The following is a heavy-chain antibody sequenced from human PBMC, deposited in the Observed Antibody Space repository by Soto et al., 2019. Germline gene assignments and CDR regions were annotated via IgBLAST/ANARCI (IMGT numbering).Heavy chain of an antibody. J-gene: IGHJ6*02. D-gene: IGHD6-19*01. V-gene: IGHV4-59*11. CDR3: ARMRPTGWHDYYFFGMDL. Sequence: LSLTCNVSGGSLTDHYWTWIRQPPGKGLEWIGCVFSRGGTYYAPSLKSRVTISLDTSKNQFSLRLTSMTTADTAVYYCARMRPTGWHDYYFFGMDLWGQGTTVTVSS. CDR2: VFSRGGT. CDR1: GGSLTDHY.